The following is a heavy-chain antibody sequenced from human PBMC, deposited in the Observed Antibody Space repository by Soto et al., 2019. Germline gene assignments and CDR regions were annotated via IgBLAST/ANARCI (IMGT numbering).Heavy chain of an antibody. CDR2: INPSGGST. V-gene: IGHV1-46*03. J-gene: IGHJ4*02. CDR1: GYTFTNYY. Sequence: ASVKVSCKASGYTFTNYYMHWVRQAPGQGLERMGIINPSGGSTSYAQKFQGRVTMTRDTSTSTFYMELSSLRSEDTAVYYCARSSLGYCYGGTCYALNYWGQGTLVTVSS. D-gene: IGHD2-15*01. CDR3: ARSSLGYCYGGTCYALNY.